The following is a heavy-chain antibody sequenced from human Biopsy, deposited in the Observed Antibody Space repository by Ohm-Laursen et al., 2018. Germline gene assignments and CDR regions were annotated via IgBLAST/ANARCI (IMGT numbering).Heavy chain of an antibody. J-gene: IGHJ1*01. CDR3: ATKLTGYFHH. V-gene: IGHV1-69*06. D-gene: IGHD3-9*01. CDR1: GGTFSNYG. Sequence: SSVKVSCKVPGGTFSNYGVNWVRQAPGQGLEWLGGNIPILGTGNYARKFQDRVTVAADTSTSTATMELRSLRSDDTAVYYCATKLTGYFHHWGQGTLVIVSS. CDR2: NIPILGTG.